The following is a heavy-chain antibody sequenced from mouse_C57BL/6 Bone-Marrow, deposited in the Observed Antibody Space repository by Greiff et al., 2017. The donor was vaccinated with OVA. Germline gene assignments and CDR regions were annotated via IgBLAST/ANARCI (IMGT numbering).Heavy chain of an antibody. V-gene: IGHV3-6*01. CDR1: GYSITSGYY. Sequence: EVQLQQSGPGLVKPSQSLSLTCSVTGYSITSGYYWNWIRQFPGNKLEWMGYISYDGSNNYNPSLKNRISITRDTSKNQFFLKLNSVTTEDTATYYCARDDYDHYWGQGTSVTVSS. CDR2: ISYDGSN. D-gene: IGHD2-4*01. CDR3: ARDDYDHY. J-gene: IGHJ4*01.